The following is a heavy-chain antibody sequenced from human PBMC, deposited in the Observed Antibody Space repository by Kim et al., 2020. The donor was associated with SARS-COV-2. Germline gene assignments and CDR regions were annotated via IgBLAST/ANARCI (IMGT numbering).Heavy chain of an antibody. V-gene: IGHV1-2*06. CDR1: GYTFTGYY. Sequence: ASVKVSCKTSGYTFTGYYMHWMRQAPGQGLEWVGRINPNTGATNYAQKFQGRVIMTTDMSINEAYLELSRLTSDDTAVYFCARPGPPNTSSWSSDFDHWGQGTLVTVSS. CDR3: ARPGPPNTSSWSSDFDH. CDR2: INPNTGAT. J-gene: IGHJ4*02. D-gene: IGHD6-13*01.